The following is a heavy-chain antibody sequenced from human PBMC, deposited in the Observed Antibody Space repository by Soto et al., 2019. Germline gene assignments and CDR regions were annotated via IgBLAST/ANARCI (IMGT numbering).Heavy chain of an antibody. CDR2: IYYSGST. Sequence: QVQLQESGPGLVKPSETLSLTCTVSGGSISSYYWSWIRQPPGKGLEWIGYIYYSGSTNYNPSLKSRVTISVDQSQNQCSLKLSSVTAADTAVYYCARLGGWFGDDWGQGTLVTVSS. D-gene: IGHD3-10*01. V-gene: IGHV4-59*08. CDR1: GGSISSYY. J-gene: IGHJ4*02. CDR3: ARLGGWFGDD.